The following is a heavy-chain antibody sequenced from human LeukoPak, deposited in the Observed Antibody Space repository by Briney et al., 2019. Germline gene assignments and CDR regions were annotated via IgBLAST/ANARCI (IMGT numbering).Heavy chain of an antibody. J-gene: IGHJ4*02. V-gene: IGHV3-20*04. CDR3: ARDRGGSVSDY. CDR1: GFTIDDYG. D-gene: IGHD3-10*01. Sequence: GGTLRLSCAASGFTIDDYGMSWVRQAPGKGLEWVSGINWNGGSTGYADSVKGRFTISRDNAKNSLYLQMNSLRAEDTALYYCARDRGGSVSDYWGQGTLVTVSS. CDR2: INWNGGST.